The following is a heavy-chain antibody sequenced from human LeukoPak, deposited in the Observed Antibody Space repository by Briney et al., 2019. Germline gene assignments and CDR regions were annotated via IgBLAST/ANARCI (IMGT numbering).Heavy chain of an antibody. CDR2: ISSGGST. CDR1: GFTVSNSH. V-gene: IGHV3-53*05. D-gene: IGHD4-11*01. Sequence: GGSLRLSCAPSGFTVSNSHMTWIRQAPGKGLEWVSSISSGGSTNYADSVKGRFTISRDNSKNTLYLQMNSLRAEDTAVYYCARDDSPWGQGTLVTVSS. CDR3: ARDDSP. J-gene: IGHJ5*02.